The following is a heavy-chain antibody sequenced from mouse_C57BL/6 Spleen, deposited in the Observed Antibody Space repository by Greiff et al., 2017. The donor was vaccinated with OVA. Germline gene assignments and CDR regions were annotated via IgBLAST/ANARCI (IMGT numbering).Heavy chain of an antibody. CDR3: TRDLNYGSSPYAMDY. D-gene: IGHD1-1*01. CDR1: GFTFSSYA. V-gene: IGHV5-9-1*02. Sequence: DVMLVESGEGLVKPGGSLKLSCAASGFTFSSYAMSWVRQTPEKRLEWVAYISSGGDYIYYADTVKGRFTISRDNARNTLYLQMSSLKSEDTAMYYCTRDLNYGSSPYAMDYWGQGTSVTVSS. CDR2: ISSGGDYI. J-gene: IGHJ4*01.